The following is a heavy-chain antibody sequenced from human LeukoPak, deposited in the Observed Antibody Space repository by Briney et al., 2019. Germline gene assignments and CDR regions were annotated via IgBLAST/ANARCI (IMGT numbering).Heavy chain of an antibody. CDR1: GFTFSSYA. CDR2: ISYDGSNK. Sequence: GGSLRLSCAASGFTFSSYAMHWVRQAPGKGLEWVAVISYDGSNKYYADSVKGRFTISRDNSKNTLYLQMNSLRAEDTAVYYCARGGSSSWYNDYDYYYGMDVWGQGTTVTVSS. V-gene: IGHV3-30*04. J-gene: IGHJ6*02. D-gene: IGHD6-13*01. CDR3: ARGGSSSWYNDYDYYYGMDV.